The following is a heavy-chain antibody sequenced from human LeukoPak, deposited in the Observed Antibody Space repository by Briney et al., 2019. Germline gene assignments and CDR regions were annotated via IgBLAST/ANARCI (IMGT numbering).Heavy chain of an antibody. CDR2: IKEDGSEK. CDR1: GFTFSRYW. CDR3: ARGGIYIPPYYYYYMDV. Sequence: GGSLRLSCAASGFTFSRYWMSWVRQAPGKGLEWVANIKEDGSEKYSVDSVRGRFTVYRDNAELSLYLQMNSVRAEDTAVYYCARGGIYIPPYYYYYMDVWGRGTTVTVSS. J-gene: IGHJ6*03. V-gene: IGHV3-7*01. D-gene: IGHD3-16*01.